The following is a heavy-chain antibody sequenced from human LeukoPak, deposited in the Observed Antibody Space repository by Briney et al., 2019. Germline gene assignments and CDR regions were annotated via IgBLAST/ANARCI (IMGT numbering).Heavy chain of an antibody. J-gene: IGHJ4*02. Sequence: PGGSLRLSCAASGFTFSSCAMSWVRQAPGKGLEWVSVISAGGATTYYADSVKGRFTNSRDNSKNTLYLQMNSLSAEDTAIYFCAKRGRDLDYWGQGTLVTVSS. V-gene: IGHV3-23*01. D-gene: IGHD3-10*01. CDR3: AKRGRDLDY. CDR2: ISAGGATT. CDR1: GFTFSSCA.